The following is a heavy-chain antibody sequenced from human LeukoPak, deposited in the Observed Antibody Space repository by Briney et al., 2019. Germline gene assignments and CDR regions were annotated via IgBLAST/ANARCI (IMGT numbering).Heavy chain of an antibody. J-gene: IGHJ4*02. CDR2: INHSGST. Sequence: PSETLSLTCAVYGGSFSGYYWSWIRQPPGKGLEWIGEINHSGSTNYNPSLKSRVTISVDTSKNQFSLKLSSVTAADTAVYYCARARRWLQSYFDCWGQGTLVTVSS. V-gene: IGHV4-34*01. CDR3: ARARRWLQSYFDC. D-gene: IGHD5-24*01. CDR1: GGSFSGYY.